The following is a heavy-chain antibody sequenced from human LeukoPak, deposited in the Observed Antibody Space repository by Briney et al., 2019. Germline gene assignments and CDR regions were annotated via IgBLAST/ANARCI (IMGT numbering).Heavy chain of an antibody. Sequence: SETLSLTCTVSGGSISSGDYYWSWIRQPPGKGLEWIAYMYHSGSTYYNPSLKSRVTMSADTSKNQLSLKLSSVTAADTAVYYCARPYYYDSRIDPWGQGILVTVSS. V-gene: IGHV4-30-4*01. CDR3: ARPYYYDSRIDP. CDR1: GGSISSGDYY. D-gene: IGHD3-22*01. J-gene: IGHJ5*02. CDR2: MYHSGST.